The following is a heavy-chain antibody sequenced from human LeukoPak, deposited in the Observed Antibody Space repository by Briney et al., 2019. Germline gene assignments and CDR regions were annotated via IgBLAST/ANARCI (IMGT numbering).Heavy chain of an antibody. CDR1: GYSISSGYY. CDR2: IYHSGST. CDR3: ARMMKITMIVVVYFDY. Sequence: PSETLSLTCAVSGYSISSGYYWGWIRQPPGKGLEWIGSIYHSGSTYYNPSLKSRVTISVDTSKNQFSLKLSSVTAADTAVYYCARMMKITMIVVVYFDYWGQGTLVTVSS. V-gene: IGHV4-38-2*01. J-gene: IGHJ4*02. D-gene: IGHD3-22*01.